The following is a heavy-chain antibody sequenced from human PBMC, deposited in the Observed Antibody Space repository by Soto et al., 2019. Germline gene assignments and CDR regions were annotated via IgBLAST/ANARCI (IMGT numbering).Heavy chain of an antibody. D-gene: IGHD3-3*01. J-gene: IGHJ6*02. CDR1: GGSFSGYY. V-gene: IGHV4-34*01. Sequence: NPSETLSLTCAVYGGSFSGYYWSWIRQPPGKGLEWIGEINHSGSTNYNPSLKSRVTISVDTSKNQFSLKLSSVTAADTAVYYCAKESYYDFWSAQPSDYYGMDVWGQGTTVTVSS. CDR3: AKESYYDFWSAQPSDYYGMDV. CDR2: INHSGST.